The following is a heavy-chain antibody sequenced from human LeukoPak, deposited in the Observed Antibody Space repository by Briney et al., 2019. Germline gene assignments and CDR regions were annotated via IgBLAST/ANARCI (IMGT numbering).Heavy chain of an antibody. CDR3: ASEGSSWPDDAFDI. D-gene: IGHD6-13*01. V-gene: IGHV3-48*01. CDR1: GFTFSSYS. J-gene: IGHJ3*02. Sequence: GGSLRLSCAASGFTFSSYSMNWVRQAPGKGLEWVSYISSSSSTIYYADSVKGRFTISRDNAKNSLYLQMNSLRAEDTAVYYCASEGSSWPDDAFDIWGQGTMVTVSS. CDR2: ISSSSSTI.